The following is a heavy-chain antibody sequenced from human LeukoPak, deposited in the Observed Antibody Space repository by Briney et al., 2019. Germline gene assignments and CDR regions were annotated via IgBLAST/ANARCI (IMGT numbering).Heavy chain of an antibody. CDR3: ARANYYSSGSYYGMDV. CDR2: IWYDGSNK. J-gene: IGHJ6*02. Sequence: LTGGSLRLSCAASGFTFNSHGMHWVRQAPGKGLEWVALIWYDGSNKYVESVKGRFTISRDNSKSTLYLQMNSLRAEDTAVYYCARANYYSSGSYYGMDVWGQGTTVTVSS. D-gene: IGHD3-10*01. CDR1: GFTFNSHG. V-gene: IGHV3-33*01.